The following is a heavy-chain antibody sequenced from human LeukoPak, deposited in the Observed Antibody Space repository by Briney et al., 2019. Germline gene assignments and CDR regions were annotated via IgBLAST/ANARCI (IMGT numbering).Heavy chain of an antibody. D-gene: IGHD1-26*01. V-gene: IGHV4-31*02. J-gene: IGHJ6*02. Sequence: LRLSCAASGFPFRDYYMTWIRQHPGKGLEWIGYIYYSGSTYYNPSLKSRVTISVDTSKNQFSLKLSSVTAADTAVYYCARGELYYYYGMDVWGQGTTVTVSS. CDR2: IYYSGST. CDR3: ARGELYYYYGMDV. CDR1: GFPFRDYY.